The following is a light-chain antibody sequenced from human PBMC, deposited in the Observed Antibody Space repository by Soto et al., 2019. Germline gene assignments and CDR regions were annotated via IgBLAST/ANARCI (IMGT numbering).Light chain of an antibody. V-gene: IGKV3-15*01. CDR3: QQYSAWPNT. CDR1: QSVSDN. Sequence: EIVMTQSPVTLSVSPGETATLSCRASQSVSDNLAWYRQRPGQAPRLLIYGASARASGIPVRFSGSGSGTEFTLTISSPQSDDVAIYFCQQYSAWPNTFGQGTKLPI. J-gene: IGKJ2*01. CDR2: GAS.